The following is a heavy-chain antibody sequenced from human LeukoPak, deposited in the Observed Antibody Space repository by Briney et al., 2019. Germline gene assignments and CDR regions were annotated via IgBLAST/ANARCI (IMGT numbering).Heavy chain of an antibody. Sequence: SQTLSLTCTVSGGSISSGDYYWSWIRQPPGKGLEWIGYIYYSGSTYYNPSLKSRVTISVDTSKNQFSLKLSSVTAADTAVYYCVRVPHNWYFDLWGRGTLVTVSS. V-gene: IGHV4-30-4*01. CDR2: IYYSGST. D-gene: IGHD4/OR15-4a*01. CDR3: VRVPHNWYFDL. CDR1: GGSISSGDYY. J-gene: IGHJ2*01.